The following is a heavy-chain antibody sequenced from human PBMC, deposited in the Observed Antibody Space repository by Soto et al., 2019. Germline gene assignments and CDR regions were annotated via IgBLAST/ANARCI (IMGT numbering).Heavy chain of an antibody. CDR3: ARGVYCSGGSCYSDWFDP. CDR2: INSDGSST. Sequence: EVQLVESGGGLVQPGGSLRLSCAASGFTFSSYWMHWVRQAPGKGLVWVSRINSDGSSTSYADSVKGRFTISRDNAKNTLYLQMNSLRAEDTAVYYCARGVYCSGGSCYSDWFDPWGQGTLVTVSS. D-gene: IGHD2-15*01. J-gene: IGHJ5*02. V-gene: IGHV3-74*01. CDR1: GFTFSSYW.